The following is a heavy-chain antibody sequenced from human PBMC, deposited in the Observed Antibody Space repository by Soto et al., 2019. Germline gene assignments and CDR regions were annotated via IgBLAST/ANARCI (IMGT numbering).Heavy chain of an antibody. CDR2: IYYSGST. V-gene: IGHV4-39*01. D-gene: IGHD4-17*01. CDR1: GGSISSSSYY. J-gene: IGHJ4*02. Sequence: QLQLQESGPGLVKPSETLSLTCTVSGGSISSSSYYWGWIRQPPGKGLEWIGSIYYSGSTYYNPSLQSRVTISVDTSKNQFSLKLSSVTAADTAVYYCARLWGGTVTTWGQGTLVTVSS. CDR3: ARLWGGTVTT.